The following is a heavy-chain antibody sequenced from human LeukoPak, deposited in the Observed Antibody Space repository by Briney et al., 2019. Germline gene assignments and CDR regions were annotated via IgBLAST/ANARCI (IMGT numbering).Heavy chain of an antibody. D-gene: IGHD1-1*01. CDR1: GFSFRDSY. CDR2: LSTTGDTI. Sequence: GGSLRLSCSASGFSFRDSYMAWIRQTPGKGLEWVSFLSTTGDTIFYADSVKGRFTISRDNGKKSLFLQMNSLRAEDTAVYYCASGRGYGAFDIWGQGTMVTVSS. CDR3: ASGRGYGAFDI. J-gene: IGHJ3*02. V-gene: IGHV3-11*04.